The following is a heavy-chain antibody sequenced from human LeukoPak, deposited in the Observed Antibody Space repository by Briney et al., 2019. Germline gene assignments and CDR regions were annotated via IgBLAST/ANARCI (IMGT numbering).Heavy chain of an antibody. J-gene: IGHJ4*02. CDR2: IRYDGSNK. CDR1: GFTVSSNY. V-gene: IGHV3-30*02. D-gene: IGHD6-13*01. CDR3: AKDSSSWYYFDY. Sequence: GGSLRLSCAASGFTVSSNYMSWVRQAPGKGLEWVAFIRYDGSNKYYADSVKGRFTISRDNSKNTLYLQMNSLRAEDTAVYYCAKDSSSWYYFDYWGQGTLVTVSS.